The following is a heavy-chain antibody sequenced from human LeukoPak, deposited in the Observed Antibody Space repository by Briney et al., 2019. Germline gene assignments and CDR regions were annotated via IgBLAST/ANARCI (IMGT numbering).Heavy chain of an antibody. V-gene: IGHV7-4-1*02. CDR1: GESLTRHN. J-gene: IGHJ1*01. Sequence: VASVKVSCKVSGESLTRHNMNWVRQAPGQGLEWMGGINTNTGNPTYAQGFTGRYIFSLDTSVNTEHLQINNLKTEDTAIYFCARGHYDGSWGQGTLTTVSS. CDR3: ARGHYDGS. CDR2: INTNTGNP. D-gene: IGHD3-22*01.